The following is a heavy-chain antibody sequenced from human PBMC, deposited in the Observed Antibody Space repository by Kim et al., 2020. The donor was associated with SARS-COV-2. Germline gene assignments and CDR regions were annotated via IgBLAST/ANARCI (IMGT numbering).Heavy chain of an antibody. V-gene: IGHV3-30*07. Sequence: DSVKGRFTVSRDDSKNTVYLEMNSLRVEDTAVYLCARDNDRGGHYDQFDYWGQGTLVTVSS. CDR3: ARDNDRGGHYDQFDY. D-gene: IGHD3-3*01. J-gene: IGHJ4*02.